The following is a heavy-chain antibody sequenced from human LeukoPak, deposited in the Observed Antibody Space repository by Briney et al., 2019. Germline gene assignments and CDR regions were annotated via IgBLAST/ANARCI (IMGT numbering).Heavy chain of an antibody. CDR3: ARESGVVVPAAMGHDAFDI. D-gene: IGHD2-2*01. CDR2: ISSSSSTI. Sequence: PGGSLRLSCAASGFTFSSYSMNWVRQAPGKGLEWVSYISSSSSTIYYADSVKGRFTTSRDNAKNSLYLQMNSLRAEDTAVYYCARESGVVVPAAMGHDAFDIWGQGTMVTVSS. V-gene: IGHV3-48*01. J-gene: IGHJ3*02. CDR1: GFTFSSYS.